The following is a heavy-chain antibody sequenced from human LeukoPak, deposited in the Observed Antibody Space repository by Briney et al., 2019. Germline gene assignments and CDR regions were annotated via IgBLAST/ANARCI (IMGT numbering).Heavy chain of an antibody. CDR3: AKGSGSRDRFDP. J-gene: IGHJ5*02. V-gene: IGHV3-21*04. D-gene: IGHD1-26*01. CDR1: GFTFSNYA. Sequence: GGSLRLSCAASGFTFSNYAMSWVRQAPGKGLEWVSSISSSSSYIYYADSVKGRFTISRDNAKNSLYLQMNSLRAEDTAVYYCAKGSGSRDRFDPWGQGTLVTVSS. CDR2: ISSSSSYI.